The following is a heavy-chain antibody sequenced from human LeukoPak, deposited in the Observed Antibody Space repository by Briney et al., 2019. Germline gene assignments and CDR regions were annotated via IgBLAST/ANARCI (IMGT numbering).Heavy chain of an antibody. Sequence: PGGSLRLSCAASGFTFSSYGMHWVRQAPGKGLEWVAVISYDGSNKYYADSVKGRFTISRDNSKNTLYLQMNSLRAEDTAVYYCAKSEYYDSSGYGFDYWGQGTLVTVSS. CDR2: ISYDGSNK. V-gene: IGHV3-30*18. CDR1: GFTFSSYG. D-gene: IGHD3-22*01. CDR3: AKSEYYDSSGYGFDY. J-gene: IGHJ4*02.